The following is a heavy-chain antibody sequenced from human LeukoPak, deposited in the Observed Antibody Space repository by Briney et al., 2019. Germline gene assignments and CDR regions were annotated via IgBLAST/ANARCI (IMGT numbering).Heavy chain of an antibody. Sequence: SVKVSCKASGGTFSSYAISWVRQAPGRGLEWMGRIIPILGIANYAQKFQGRVTITADKSTSTAYMELSSLRSEDTAVYYCARDSNPDCWGQGTLVTVSS. CDR2: IIPILGIA. CDR1: GGTFSSYA. D-gene: IGHD2-2*01. CDR3: ARDSNPDC. J-gene: IGHJ4*02. V-gene: IGHV1-69*04.